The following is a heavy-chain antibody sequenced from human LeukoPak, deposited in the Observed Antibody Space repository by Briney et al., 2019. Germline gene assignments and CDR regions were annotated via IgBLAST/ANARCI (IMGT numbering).Heavy chain of an antibody. V-gene: IGHV3-9*01. CDR2: ISWNSGSI. J-gene: IGHJ6*02. CDR1: GFTFDDYA. D-gene: IGHD3-22*01. Sequence: PGRSLRLSCAASGFTFDDYAMHWVRQAPGKGLEWVSGISWNSGSIGYADSVKGRFTISRDNAKNSLYLQMNSLRAEDTALYYCAKDTVEYYYDSSGYYPAPTNGMDVWGQGTTVTVSS. CDR3: AKDTVEYYYDSSGYYPAPTNGMDV.